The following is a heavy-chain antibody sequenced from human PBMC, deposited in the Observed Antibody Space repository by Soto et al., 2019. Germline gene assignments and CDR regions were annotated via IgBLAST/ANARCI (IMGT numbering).Heavy chain of an antibody. J-gene: IGHJ4*02. V-gene: IGHV4-31*03. Sequence: QVQLQESGPGLVKPSQTLSLTCTVSGGSISSGGYYWSWIRQHPGKGLEWIGYIYYSGSTYYNPSLKIRVTKSVDTSKVQFALELGSVAAADTAVYYCARLDSSGYYYGYYFDYWGQGTLVTVSS. CDR3: ARLDSSGYYYGYYFDY. CDR2: IYYSGST. CDR1: GGSISSGGYY. D-gene: IGHD3-22*01.